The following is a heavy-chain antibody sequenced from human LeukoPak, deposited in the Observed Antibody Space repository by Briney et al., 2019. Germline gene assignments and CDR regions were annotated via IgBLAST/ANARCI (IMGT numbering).Heavy chain of an antibody. CDR3: AREEALCSSPSGHLDY. J-gene: IGHJ4*02. D-gene: IGHD2-2*01. V-gene: IGHV1-2*02. CDR2: INPNSGGT. Sequence: ASVTLSFTASGSTVTICYMHWIRLAPGQGLEWMGWINPNSGGTNYAQKFQGRVTMTRDTSISTAYMELSRLRSYVTVLYYCAREEALCSSPSGHLDYWGQGTLVTVSS. CDR1: GSTVTICY.